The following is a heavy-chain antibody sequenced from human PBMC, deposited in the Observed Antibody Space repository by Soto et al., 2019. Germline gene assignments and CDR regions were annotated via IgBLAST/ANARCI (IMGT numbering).Heavy chain of an antibody. CDR2: IYYSGST. J-gene: IGHJ6*02. D-gene: IGHD2-2*02. CDR1: GGSISSGDYY. V-gene: IGHV4-30-4*01. CDR3: ARGGDCSSTSCYTWAYYYGMDV. Sequence: KPSETLSLTCTVSGGSISSGDYYWSWIRQPPGKGLEWIGYIYYSGSTYYNPSLKSRVTISVDTSKNQFSLKLSSVTAADTAVYYCARGGDCSSTSCYTWAYYYGMDVWGQGTTVTVSS.